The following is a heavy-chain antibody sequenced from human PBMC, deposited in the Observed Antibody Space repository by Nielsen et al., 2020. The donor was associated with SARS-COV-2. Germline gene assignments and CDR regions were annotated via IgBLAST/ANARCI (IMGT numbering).Heavy chain of an antibody. Sequence: SETLSLTCTVSGGSISSYYWSWIRQPPGKGLEWIAYIYYTGSTNYNPSLKSRVTISLDTSKNQFSLKLSSVTAADTAVYYCARGREDVAYYGSGSYLFDYWGQGTLVTVSS. CDR2: IYYTGST. CDR3: ARGREDVAYYGSGSYLFDY. D-gene: IGHD3-10*01. V-gene: IGHV4-59*13. CDR1: GGSISSYY. J-gene: IGHJ4*02.